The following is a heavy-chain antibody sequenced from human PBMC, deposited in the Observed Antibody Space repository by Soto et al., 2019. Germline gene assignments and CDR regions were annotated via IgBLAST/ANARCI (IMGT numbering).Heavy chain of an antibody. CDR2: IKTYAAGGTT. CDR1: GFSFTDAW. J-gene: IGHJ4*02. V-gene: IGHV3-15*01. Sequence: GESLKISCVASGFSFTDAWMSWVRQAPGKGLEWVGRIKTYAAGGTTDDAAPAKGRFTISRDDSKNTLYLQMNSLKTEDTAVYYCFTDRTASPVDHWGQGTLVTVSS. CDR3: FTDRTASPVDH.